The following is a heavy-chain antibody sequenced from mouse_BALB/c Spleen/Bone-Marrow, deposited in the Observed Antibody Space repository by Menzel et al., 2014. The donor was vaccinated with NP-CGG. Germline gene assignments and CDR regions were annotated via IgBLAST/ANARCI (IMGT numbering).Heavy chain of an antibody. CDR3: VRGYDDYDFDY. Sequence: EVKLMESGGGLVKPGGSLKLSCAASGFSFSYYAMSWVRQTPEKRLEWVASISSGAITYYPDSVKGRFTISRDNARNILYLLMSSLRSEGTAMYYCVRGYDDYDFDYWGQGTTLTVSS. V-gene: IGHV5-6-5*01. CDR2: ISSGAIT. J-gene: IGHJ2*01. CDR1: GFSFSYYA. D-gene: IGHD2-3*01.